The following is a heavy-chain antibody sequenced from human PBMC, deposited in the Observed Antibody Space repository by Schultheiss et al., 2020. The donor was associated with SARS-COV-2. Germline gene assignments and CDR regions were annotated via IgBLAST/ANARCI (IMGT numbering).Heavy chain of an antibody. J-gene: IGHJ4*02. Sequence: GGSLRLSCAASGFTFSSYAMSWVRQAPGKGLEWVSAISGSGGSTYYADSVKGRFTISRDNSKNTLYLQMNSLRAEDTAVYYCARVIISSVPRSCYYFDYWGQGTLVTVSS. CDR1: GFTFSSYA. D-gene: IGHD6-25*01. CDR3: ARVIISSVPRSCYYFDY. V-gene: IGHV3-23*01. CDR2: ISGSGGST.